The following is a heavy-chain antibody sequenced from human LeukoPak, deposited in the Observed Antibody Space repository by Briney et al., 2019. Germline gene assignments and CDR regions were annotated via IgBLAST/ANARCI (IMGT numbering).Heavy chain of an antibody. D-gene: IGHD1-1*01. V-gene: IGHV3-13*01. Sequence: GRSRRLSCAASGFTFSSFDMHWVRQPTGQGLEWVSTIGTASDTYYPGSVEGRFTLSRDNAKNSLYLQMNSLTAGDTAVYYCARGPPRGKYYYMDVWGKGTTVSVSS. CDR2: IGTASDT. J-gene: IGHJ6*03. CDR3: ARGPPRGKYYYMDV. CDR1: GFTFSSFD.